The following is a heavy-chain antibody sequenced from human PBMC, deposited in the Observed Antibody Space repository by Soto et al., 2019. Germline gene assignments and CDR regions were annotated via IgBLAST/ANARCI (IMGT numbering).Heavy chain of an antibody. CDR2: ISGSGGGT. V-gene: IGHV3-23*01. CDR1: GFTFRTHV. D-gene: IGHD3-10*01. J-gene: IGHJ4*02. CDR3: AKDWFNYSATYLNPEPNYFDQ. Sequence: EVVLLESGGGLVQPGGSLRLSCAASGFTFRTHVMNWVRQAPGKGLEWVAGISGSGGGTYYADSLEGRFTISRDNPRNTLSLQMSSPRAGDTAVYYCAKDWFNYSATYLNPEPNYFDQWGQGTLVTVSS.